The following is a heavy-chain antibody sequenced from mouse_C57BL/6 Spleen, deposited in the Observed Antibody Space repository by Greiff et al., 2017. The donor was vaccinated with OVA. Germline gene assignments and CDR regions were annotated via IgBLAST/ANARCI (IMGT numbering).Heavy chain of an antibody. CDR1: GFTFSSYG. J-gene: IGHJ2*01. V-gene: IGHV5-6*01. Sequence: EVMLVESGGDLVKPGGSLKLSCAASGFTFSSYGMSWVRQTPDKRLEWVATISSGGSYTYYPDRVKGRFTISRDNAKNTLYLQMSSLKSEDTAMYYCARQGNIEGYYLDYWGQGTTLTVSS. CDR2: ISSGGSYT. CDR3: ARQGNIEGYYLDY.